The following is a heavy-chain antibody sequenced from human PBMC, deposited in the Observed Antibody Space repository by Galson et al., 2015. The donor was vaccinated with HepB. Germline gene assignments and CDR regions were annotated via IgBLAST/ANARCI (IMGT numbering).Heavy chain of an antibody. CDR2: ISSSSSYI. CDR3: ATGVSASSYWYDY. V-gene: IGHV3-21*01. Sequence: SLRLSCAASGFTFSSYSMNWVRQAPGKGLEWVSAISSSSSYIYYADSVKGRFTISRDNAKITLYLQMNSLRVEDTAVYYCATGVSASSYWYDYWGQGTLVTVSS. D-gene: IGHD6-13*01. CDR1: GFTFSSYS. J-gene: IGHJ4*02.